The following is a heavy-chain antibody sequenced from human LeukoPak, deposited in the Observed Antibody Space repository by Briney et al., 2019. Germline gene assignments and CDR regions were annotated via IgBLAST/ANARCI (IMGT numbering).Heavy chain of an antibody. J-gene: IGHJ2*01. CDR3: ARDADTSGSYWYFDL. D-gene: IGHD3-22*01. Sequence: PGGSLTLSCAASGFTLSYYGMHWVRQAPAKGLEWVALIWSDGSNENYADSVKGRFTISRDTSRNTLYLQMHSLRAEDTAVYYCARDADTSGSYWYFDLWGRGTQVTVSS. CDR2: IWSDGSNE. CDR1: GFTLSYYG. V-gene: IGHV3-33*01.